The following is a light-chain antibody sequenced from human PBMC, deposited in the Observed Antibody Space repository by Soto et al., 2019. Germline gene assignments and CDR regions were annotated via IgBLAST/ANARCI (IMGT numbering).Light chain of an antibody. CDR3: AAWDDRLDVYV. V-gene: IGLV1-44*01. Sequence: QSALTQPPSASGTPGQIVAISCSGSSSNIGSNTVTWYPQLPGTAPKLLIYSTSQRSSGVPGRSSGSKSGASASLSISGLQSGDEADYYCAAWDDRLDVYVFGTGTKVT. CDR1: SSNIGSNT. J-gene: IGLJ1*01. CDR2: STS.